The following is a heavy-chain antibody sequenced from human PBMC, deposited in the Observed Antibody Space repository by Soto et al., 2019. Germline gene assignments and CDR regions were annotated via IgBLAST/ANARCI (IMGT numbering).Heavy chain of an antibody. CDR3: ARGNYYDSSGYYVFTFDP. Sequence: SETLSLTCTVSGGSISSYYWSWIRQPPGKGLEWIGYIYYSGSTNYNPSLKSRVTMSVDTSKNQFSLKLSSVTAADTAVYYCARGNYYDSSGYYVFTFDPWGQGTLVTVSS. J-gene: IGHJ5*02. CDR2: IYYSGST. D-gene: IGHD3-22*01. V-gene: IGHV4-59*01. CDR1: GGSISSYY.